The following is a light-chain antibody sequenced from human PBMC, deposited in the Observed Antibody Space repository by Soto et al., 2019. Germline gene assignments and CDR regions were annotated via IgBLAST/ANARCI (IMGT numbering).Light chain of an antibody. J-gene: IGLJ1*01. CDR3: SSYAGSNNLLYV. CDR1: TSDIGAYNY. CDR2: EVS. V-gene: IGLV2-14*01. Sequence: QSVLTQPASVSGSPGQSITISCTGTTSDIGAYNYVSWYQQHAGNAPKLIIYEVSHRPSGVSPRFSGSKSGNTASLTISGLQAEDEADYYCSSYAGSNNLLYVFGTGTKVTAL.